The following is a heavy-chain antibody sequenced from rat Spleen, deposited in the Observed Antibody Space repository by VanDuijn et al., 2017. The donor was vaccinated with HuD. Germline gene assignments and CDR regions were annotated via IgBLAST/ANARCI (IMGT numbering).Heavy chain of an antibody. CDR2: INSAGTT. CDR3: ARSEGTHYYLPFAD. V-gene: IGHV3-3*01. CDR1: GPSISSSYR. D-gene: IGHD1-12*02. J-gene: IGHJ3*01. Sequence: EVQLQESGPGLVKPSQSLSLTCSVTGPSISSSYRWNWIRRFPGNELEWMGYINSAGTTNSNPSLKSRISITRDTSQNQFFLQVNSLTTEDTATYYCARSEGTHYYLPFADWGQGTLVTVSS.